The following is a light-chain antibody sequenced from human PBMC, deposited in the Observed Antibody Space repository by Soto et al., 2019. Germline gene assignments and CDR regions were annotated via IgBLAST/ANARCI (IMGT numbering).Light chain of an antibody. CDR1: QTFSGH. CDR2: GAS. Sequence: DIQMTQSPSSLSASVGDTVTITCRANQTFSGHLNWYQQKPGKAPNLLIYGASFLQSGVPSRFSGSGSGTDFTLNISSLQPEDSSTYYCQQSYRIPPTFGQGTKVEI. CDR3: QQSYRIPPT. J-gene: IGKJ2*01. V-gene: IGKV1-39*01.